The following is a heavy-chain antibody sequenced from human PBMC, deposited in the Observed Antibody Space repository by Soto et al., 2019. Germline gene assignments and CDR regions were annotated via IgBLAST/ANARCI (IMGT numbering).Heavy chain of an antibody. Sequence: GGSRILSCVGSGFSFSSYSMNWVRQAPGRGLELVSSISGSGSYIYYADALKDRVTISRDNAQNALYLQMNSLTAEDTAIYYCARGKYYDTVWGTYRARPIDFWGLGTLVTVSS. CDR2: ISGSGSYI. J-gene: IGHJ4*02. CDR3: ARGKYYDTVWGTYRARPIDF. D-gene: IGHD3-16*02. V-gene: IGHV3-21*06. CDR1: GFSFSSYS.